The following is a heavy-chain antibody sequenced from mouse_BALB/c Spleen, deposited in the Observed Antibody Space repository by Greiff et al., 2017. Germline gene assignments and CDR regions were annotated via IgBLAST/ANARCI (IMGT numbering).Heavy chain of an antibody. CDR2: IDTSDSYT. CDR1: GYTFTDYW. V-gene: IGHV1-69*01. J-gene: IGHJ2*01. D-gene: IGHD1-1*01. CDR3: ARKDYGDY. Sequence: VQLQQPGAELVMPGASVKMSCKASGYTFTDYWMHWVKQRPGQGLEWIGAIDTSDSYTSYNQKFKGKATLTVDESSSTAYMQLSSLTSEDSAVYYCARKDYGDYWGQGTTLTVSS.